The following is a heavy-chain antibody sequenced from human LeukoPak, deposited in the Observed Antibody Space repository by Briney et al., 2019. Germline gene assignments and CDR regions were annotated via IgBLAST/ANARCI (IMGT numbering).Heavy chain of an antibody. Sequence: ASVKVSCKASGYTFTSYYMHWVRQAPGQGLEWMGIINPSGGSTSYAQKFQGRVTMTRDMSTSTVYMELSSLRSEDTAVYYCARVATDIVATIYFDYWGQGTLVTVSS. CDR1: GYTFTSYY. V-gene: IGHV1-46*01. CDR2: INPSGGST. D-gene: IGHD5-12*01. CDR3: ARVATDIVATIYFDY. J-gene: IGHJ4*02.